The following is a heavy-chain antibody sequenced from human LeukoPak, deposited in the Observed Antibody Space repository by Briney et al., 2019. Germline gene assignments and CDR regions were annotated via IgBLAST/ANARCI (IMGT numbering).Heavy chain of an antibody. V-gene: IGHV3-23*01. CDR1: GFTFSNYN. CDR3: AHGKGYLEY. Sequence: GGSLRLSCAVSGFTFSNYNMIWVRQAPGKGLEWVSAISGSGGSSYYADSVKGRFTISRDNSKNTVYLQMNSLRSEDTAVYYCAHGKGYLEYWGQGTLVTVSS. CDR2: ISGSGGSS. D-gene: IGHD2/OR15-2a*01. J-gene: IGHJ4*02.